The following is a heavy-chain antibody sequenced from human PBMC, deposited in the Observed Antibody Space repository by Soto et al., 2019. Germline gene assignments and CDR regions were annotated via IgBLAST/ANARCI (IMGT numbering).Heavy chain of an antibody. J-gene: IGHJ5*02. CDR1: GYTFSDFY. CDR2: IHPNSGGP. V-gene: IGHV1-2*02. CDR3: ARDHKLDT. Sequence: QVQLVQSGAEVKKPGASVKVSCKASGYTFSDFYIYWVRQAPGQGLEWMGWIHPNSGGPNYAQKFQGRVILTRNTSMTTASMELTSLTSGDTAIYYCARDHKLDTWGQGTLVTVSS.